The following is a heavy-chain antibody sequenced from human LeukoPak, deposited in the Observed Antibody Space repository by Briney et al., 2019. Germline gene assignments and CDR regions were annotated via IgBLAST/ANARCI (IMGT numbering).Heavy chain of an antibody. V-gene: IGHV4-39*01. CDR3: ARGGKTTVVHDAFDI. CDR1: GGSISRTTYY. J-gene: IGHJ3*02. D-gene: IGHD4-23*01. Sequence: SETLSLTCSVSGGSISRTTYYWGWIRQPPGKGLEWIGNIYHSGSNYYNPSLKSRVTISVDTSKNQFSLKLSSVTAADTAVYYCARGGKTTVVHDAFDIWGQGTMVTVSS. CDR2: IYHSGSN.